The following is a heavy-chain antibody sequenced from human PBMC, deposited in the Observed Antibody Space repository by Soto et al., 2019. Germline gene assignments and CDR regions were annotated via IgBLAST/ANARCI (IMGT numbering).Heavy chain of an antibody. CDR2: IYYSGST. CDR1: GGSVSSGSYY. CDR3: ARGAVTGHDY. Sequence: SETLSLTCTVSGGSVSSGSYYWSWIRQPPGKGLEWIGYIYYSGSTNYNPSLKSRVTISVDTSKNQFSLKLSSVTAADTAVYYCARGAVTGHDYWGKGTLVTVSS. V-gene: IGHV4-61*01. J-gene: IGHJ4*02. D-gene: IGHD2-21*02.